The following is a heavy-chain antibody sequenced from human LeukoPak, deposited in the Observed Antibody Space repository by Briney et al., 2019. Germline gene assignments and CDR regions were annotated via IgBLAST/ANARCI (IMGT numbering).Heavy chain of an antibody. CDR2: IWYDGSVQ. J-gene: IGHJ4*01. CDR1: GFTFSSHG. CDR3: AKDNRVAPADY. V-gene: IGHV3-30*02. D-gene: IGHD2-15*01. Sequence: GESLKVSCAASGFTFSSHGMHWVRQAPGKGLEWVAFIWYDGSVQYYADSLKGRFTISRDNSKNTLHLQINTLTPEDTAVYYCAKDNRVAPADYWGHGTLVTVSS.